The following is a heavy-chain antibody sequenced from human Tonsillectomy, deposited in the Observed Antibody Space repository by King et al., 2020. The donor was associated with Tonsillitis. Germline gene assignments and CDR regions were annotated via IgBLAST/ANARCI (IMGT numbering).Heavy chain of an antibody. J-gene: IGHJ4*02. CDR2: ISHDGSKK. CDR3: AREHCSGTSCYFFIDY. CDR1: GFTFSSYA. V-gene: IGHV3-30*04. Sequence: VQLVESGGGVVQPGRSLRLSCAASGFTFSSYAMHWVRQAPGKGLEWVSVISHDGSKKYYADSVKGRFNISRENSKNTLYLQMNSLSADDTGVYYCAREHCSGTSCYFFIDYWGQGTLVTVSS. D-gene: IGHD2-2*01.